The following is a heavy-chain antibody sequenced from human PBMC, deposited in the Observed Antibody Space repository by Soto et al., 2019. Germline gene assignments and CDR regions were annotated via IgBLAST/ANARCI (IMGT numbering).Heavy chain of an antibody. CDR3: ARDSLAVSGTLDP. V-gene: IGHV4-30-2*01. D-gene: IGHD6-19*01. CDR2: LSHSGKT. J-gene: IGHJ5*02. CDR1: GGSISSGGYS. Sequence: PSETLSLTCAVSGGSISSGGYSWSWIRQPPGKGLERIGYLSHSGKTYYNPSLRSRVTISVDRSKNQFSLNLTSVTAADTAVYYCARDSLAVSGTLDPWGQGTLVTVSS.